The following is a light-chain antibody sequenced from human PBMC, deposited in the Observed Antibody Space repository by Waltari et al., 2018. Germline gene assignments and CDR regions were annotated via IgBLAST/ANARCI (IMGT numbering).Light chain of an antibody. CDR2: VNSDGTH. CDR1: SGHSSNI. V-gene: IGLV4-69*01. CDR3: QTGGHGTWV. Sequence: QLVLTQSPSASASLGASIKLTCTLSSGHSSNIIAWLQQKPERGPRYLMKVNSDGTHSKGDDIPDRFSGSSSGAERYLTISSLQSEDEADYYCQTGGHGTWVFGGGTKVTVL. J-gene: IGLJ3*02.